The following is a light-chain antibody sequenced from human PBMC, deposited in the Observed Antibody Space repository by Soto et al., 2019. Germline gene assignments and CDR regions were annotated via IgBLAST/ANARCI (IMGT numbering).Light chain of an antibody. CDR2: GAS. Sequence: IGFTQSPGTLSFSPVHGPTLSCRAGETAASSYLAWYQQKPGQAPRLLIHGASTRATGIADRFSGSGSGTDFTLTISRLEPEDFAVYYCQLYGTSPKTFGQGTKVDIK. CDR1: ETAASSY. CDR3: QLYGTSPKT. V-gene: IGKV3-20*01. J-gene: IGKJ1*01.